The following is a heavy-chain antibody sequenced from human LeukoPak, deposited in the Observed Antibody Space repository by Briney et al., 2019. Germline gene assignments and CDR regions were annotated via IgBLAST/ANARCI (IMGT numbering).Heavy chain of an antibody. J-gene: IGHJ6*03. Sequence: GGSLRLSCAASRLTFEDHAMHWVRRGPGKGLEWVSGISGNSGKIGYGDSVKGRFTISRDNAKNSVYLQMNRLRAEDTAVYFCAREGDPPGFYYYHHLDVWGKGTTVTVSS. V-gene: IGHV3-9*01. CDR3: AREGDPPGFYYYHHLDV. CDR2: ISGNSGKI. D-gene: IGHD3-16*01. CDR1: RLTFEDHA.